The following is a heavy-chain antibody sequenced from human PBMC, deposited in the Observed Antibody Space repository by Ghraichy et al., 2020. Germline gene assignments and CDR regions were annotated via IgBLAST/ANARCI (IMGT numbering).Heavy chain of an antibody. Sequence: ASVKVSCKASGYRFTGNYIHWVRQAPGQGLEWMGWINPSSGNTNYAQKFQGRVTMTRDTSISTAYVDLSGLRSDDTAMYYCARDLSGTGAKNSFDPWGQGTLVTVSS. D-gene: IGHD1-26*01. J-gene: IGHJ5*02. CDR2: INPSSGNT. CDR3: ARDLSGTGAKNSFDP. CDR1: GYRFTGNY. V-gene: IGHV1-2*02.